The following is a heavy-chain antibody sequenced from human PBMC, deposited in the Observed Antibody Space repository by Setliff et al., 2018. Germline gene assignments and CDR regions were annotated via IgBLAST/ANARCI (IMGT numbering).Heavy chain of an antibody. Sequence: GGSLRLSCEASGFTFSGYSMNWVRQAPGKGLEWVAHISYSSGSISYADSVKGRFTISRDSAKNSLYLQMNSLRAEDTAIYYCVRALAYYYMDVWGKGTTVTVSS. CDR3: VRALAYYYMDV. CDR2: ISYSSGSI. CDR1: GFTFSGYS. V-gene: IGHV3-48*01. J-gene: IGHJ6*03.